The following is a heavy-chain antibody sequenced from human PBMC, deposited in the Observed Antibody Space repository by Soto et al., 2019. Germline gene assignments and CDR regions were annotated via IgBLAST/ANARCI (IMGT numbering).Heavy chain of an antibody. CDR1: GFTFSSDW. CDR3: ARVGYDFWSFYYPTPTHCPYYSSMDA. CDR2: INSDGSST. D-gene: IGHD3-3*01. Sequence: PGGSLRLSCAASGFTFSSDWMHWVRQAQGKGREWVSRINSDGSSTSYADSVKGRFTISRDNAKNTLYLQMNSLRAEDTAVYYCARVGYDFWSFYYPTPTHCPYYSSMDAWGYGTT. V-gene: IGHV3-74*01. J-gene: IGHJ6*03.